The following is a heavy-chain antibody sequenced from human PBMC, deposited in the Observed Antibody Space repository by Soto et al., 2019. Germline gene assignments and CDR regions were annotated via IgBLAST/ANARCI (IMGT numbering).Heavy chain of an antibody. CDR2: MNPNSGNT. V-gene: IGHV1-8*01. CDR1: GYTFTSYD. CDR3: ARVVPGAEAWFGP. Sequence: ASVKVSCKASGYTFTSYDINWVRQATGQGLEWMGWMNPNSGNTGYAQKFQGRVTMTRNTSISTAYMELRSLRSDDTAVYYCARVVPGAEAWFGPWGQGTLVTVSS. J-gene: IGHJ5*02. D-gene: IGHD2-2*01.